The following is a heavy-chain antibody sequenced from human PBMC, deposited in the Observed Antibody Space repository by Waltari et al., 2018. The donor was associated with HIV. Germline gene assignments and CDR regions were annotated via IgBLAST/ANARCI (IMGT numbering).Heavy chain of an antibody. J-gene: IGHJ4*02. D-gene: IGHD1-7*01. Sequence: EVQLLESGGGVEQPGGSLRLSCAASGFTFSNYALSWVRQAPGKGLEWVSLTSGSGGNTYCADSVKGRFNISRDTSRNTLYLQMDSLRAEDTAMYYCARRGVTGTTFFFDYWGQGTLVTVSS. CDR1: GFTFSNYA. CDR3: ARRGVTGTTFFFDY. V-gene: IGHV3-23*01. CDR2: TSGSGGNT.